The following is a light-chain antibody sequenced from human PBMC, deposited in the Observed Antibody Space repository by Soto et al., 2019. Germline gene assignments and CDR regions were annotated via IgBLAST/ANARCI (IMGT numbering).Light chain of an antibody. V-gene: IGKV3-15*01. J-gene: IGKJ1*01. CDR1: QSVSNR. CDR2: DAS. Sequence: EIVMTQSPATLSVSPGERVTLSCRASQSVSNRLAWYQHKPGQAPRLVIYDASTRATGIPASFSGSGSGTEFTITISSLQSEDFAVYYCQQYNNWPPEGTFGQGTKVEIK. CDR3: QQYNNWPPEGT.